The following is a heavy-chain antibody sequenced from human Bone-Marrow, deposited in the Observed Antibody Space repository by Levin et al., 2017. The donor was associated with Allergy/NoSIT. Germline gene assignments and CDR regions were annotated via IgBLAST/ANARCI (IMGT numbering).Heavy chain of an antibody. CDR3: ARDGIRGQQLVDPPLGY. Sequence: KPSETLSLTCAVSGGSISSSNWWSWVRQPPGKGLEWIGEIYHSGSTNYNPSLKSRVTISVDKSKNQFSLKLSSVTAADTAVYYCARDGIRGQQLVDPPLGYWGQGTLVTVSS. J-gene: IGHJ4*02. V-gene: IGHV4-4*02. CDR2: IYHSGST. D-gene: IGHD6-13*01. CDR1: GGSISSSNW.